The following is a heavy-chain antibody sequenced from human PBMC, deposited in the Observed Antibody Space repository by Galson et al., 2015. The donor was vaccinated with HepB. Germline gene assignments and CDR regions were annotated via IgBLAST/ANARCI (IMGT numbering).Heavy chain of an antibody. CDR3: ARRRSRLGFY. CDR1: GGSISSSSYY. Sequence: LSLTCTVSGGSISSSSYYWGWIRQPPGKGLEWIGSIYYSGSTYYNPSLKSRVTISVDTSKNQFSLKLSSVTAADTAVYYCARRRSRLGFYWGQGTLVTVSS. D-gene: IGHD3-10*01. CDR2: IYYSGST. V-gene: IGHV4-39*01. J-gene: IGHJ4*02.